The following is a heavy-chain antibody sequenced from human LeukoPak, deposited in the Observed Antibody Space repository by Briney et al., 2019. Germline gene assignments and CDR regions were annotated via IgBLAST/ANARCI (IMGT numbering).Heavy chain of an antibody. J-gene: IGHJ4*02. CDR2: ISSSSSYI. V-gene: IGHV3-21*01. D-gene: IGHD6-13*01. Sequence: GGSLRLSCAASGFTFSSYSMNWVRQAPGKGLEWVSSISSSSSYIYYADTVKDRFTISRDNAKNSLYLQMNSLRAEDTAVYYCARELIAAASLDYWGQGTLVTVSS. CDR3: ARELIAAASLDY. CDR1: GFTFSSYS.